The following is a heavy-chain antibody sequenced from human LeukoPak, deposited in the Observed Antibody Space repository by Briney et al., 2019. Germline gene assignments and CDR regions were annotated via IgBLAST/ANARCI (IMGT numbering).Heavy chain of an antibody. CDR2: IQQDGSNK. Sequence: GGSLRLSCAASEFSFKNYWMSWVRQAPGKGLEWVANIQQDGSNKFYADSVKGRFTISRDNARNSLYLQTNSLRAEDTAVYYCARDGPSRSGWRFEYWGQGTLVTVSS. V-gene: IGHV3-7*01. J-gene: IGHJ4*02. CDR1: EFSFKNYW. D-gene: IGHD6-19*01. CDR3: ARDGPSRSGWRFEY.